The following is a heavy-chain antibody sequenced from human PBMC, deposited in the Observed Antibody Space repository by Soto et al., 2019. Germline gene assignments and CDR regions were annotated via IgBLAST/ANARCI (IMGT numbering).Heavy chain of an antibody. CDR2: ISGSGGST. Sequence: EVQLLESGGGLVQPGGSLRLSCAASGFTFSSYAMSWVRQAPGKGLEWVSAISGSGGSTYYADSVKGRFTISRDNSKNTLYLQMSSLRAGDTAGYYGARKSSGRRNWFDPWGQGTLVTGSS. D-gene: IGHD6-19*01. J-gene: IGHJ5*02. V-gene: IGHV3-23*01. CDR3: ARKSSGRRNWFDP. CDR1: GFTFSSYA.